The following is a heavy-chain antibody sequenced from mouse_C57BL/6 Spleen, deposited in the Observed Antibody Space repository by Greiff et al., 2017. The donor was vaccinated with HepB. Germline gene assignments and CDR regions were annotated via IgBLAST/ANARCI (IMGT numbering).Heavy chain of an antibody. V-gene: IGHV1-72*01. J-gene: IGHJ4*01. CDR3: ANYYGSSDYYAMDY. CDR2: IDPNSGGT. CDR1: GYTFTSYW. D-gene: IGHD1-1*01. Sequence: VQLQQPGAELVKPGASVKLSCKASGYTFTSYWMHWVKQRPGRGLEWIGRIDPNSGGTKYNEKFKSKATLTVDKPSSTAYMQLSSLTSEDSAVYYCANYYGSSDYYAMDYWGQGTSVTVSS.